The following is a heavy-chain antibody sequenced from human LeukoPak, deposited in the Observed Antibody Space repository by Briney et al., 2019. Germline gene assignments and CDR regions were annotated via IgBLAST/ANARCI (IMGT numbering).Heavy chain of an antibody. CDR2: ISSSSSYI. CDR1: GFTFSSYS. V-gene: IGHV3-21*01. CDR3: ARVHPHFAFGI. Sequence: GGSLRLSCAASGFTFSSYSMNWVRQAPGKGLEWVSSISSSSSYIYYADSVKSRFTISRDNAKNSLYPQMNSLRAEDTAVYYCARVHPHFAFGIWGQGTMVTVSS. J-gene: IGHJ3*02.